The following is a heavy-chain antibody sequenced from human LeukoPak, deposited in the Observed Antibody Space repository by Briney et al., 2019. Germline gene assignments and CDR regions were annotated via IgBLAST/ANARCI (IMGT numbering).Heavy chain of an antibody. CDR2: IWYDGSNK. CDR1: GFTFSSYG. J-gene: IGHJ4*02. D-gene: IGHD6-13*01. CDR3: ANIAAAGPITLSPFDY. V-gene: IGHV3-33*06. Sequence: PGRSLRLSCAASGFTFSSYGMHWVRQAPGKGLEWVAVIWYDGSNKYYADSVKGRFAISRDNSKNTLYLQMNSLRAEDTAVYYCANIAAAGPITLSPFDYWGQGTLVTVSS.